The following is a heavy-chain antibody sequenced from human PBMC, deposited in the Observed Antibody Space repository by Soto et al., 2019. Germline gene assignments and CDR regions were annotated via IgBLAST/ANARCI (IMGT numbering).Heavy chain of an antibody. CDR1: GGSISSSSYY. CDR2: IYYSGST. CDR3: ARPKLLYYFDY. Sequence: QLQLQESGPGLVKPSETLSLTCTVSGGSISSSSYYWGWIHQPPGKGLEWIGSIYYSGSTYYNPSLKSRVTISVDTSKNQFSLKLSSVTAADTAVYYCARPKLLYYFDYWGQGTLVTVSS. D-gene: IGHD2-21*02. V-gene: IGHV4-39*01. J-gene: IGHJ4*02.